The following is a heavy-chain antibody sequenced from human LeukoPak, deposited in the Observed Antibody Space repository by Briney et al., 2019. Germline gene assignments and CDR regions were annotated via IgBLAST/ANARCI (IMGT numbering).Heavy chain of an antibody. CDR3: AKEQRIRHCSEGVCMEGYYFDY. J-gene: IGHJ4*02. D-gene: IGHD2-15*01. Sequence: GGSLRLSCTGTGFNFNMFAMHWVRQAPGKGLEWVPGLSRSGTTTNYADSVKGRFTISRDRSQHTMFLQLNSLRPEDTAVYYCAKEQRIRHCSEGVCMEGYYFDYWGQGALVTVSS. V-gene: IGHV3-23*01. CDR1: GFNFNMFA. CDR2: LSRSGTTT.